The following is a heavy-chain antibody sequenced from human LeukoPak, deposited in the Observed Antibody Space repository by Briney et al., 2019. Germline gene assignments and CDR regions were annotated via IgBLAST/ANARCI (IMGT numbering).Heavy chain of an antibody. CDR3: AREGRYGPGRFDP. CDR2: ISAYNGDT. Sequence: ASVKVSCKASGYTFTRYGITWVRQAPGQGLEWMGWISAYNGDTKYAQKLQGRVTMTTDTSTSTAYMELRSLRSDDTAVYYCAREGRYGPGRFDPWGQGTLVTVSS. CDR1: GYTFTRYG. V-gene: IGHV1-18*01. D-gene: IGHD3-9*01. J-gene: IGHJ5*02.